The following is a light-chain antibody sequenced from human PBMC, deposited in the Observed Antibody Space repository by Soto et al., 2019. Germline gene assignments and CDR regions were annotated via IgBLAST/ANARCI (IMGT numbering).Light chain of an antibody. CDR2: AAS. CDR3: QQSYSTPRSA. J-gene: IGKJ4*01. CDR1: QSISSY. V-gene: IGKV1-39*01. Sequence: DIQMTQSPSSLSASVGDTVTITCRASQSISSYLNWYQQKPGKAPKLLIYAASSLQSGVPSRFSGSGSGTDFTLTISSLQPEDFATYYCQQSYSTPRSAFGGGTKVEIK.